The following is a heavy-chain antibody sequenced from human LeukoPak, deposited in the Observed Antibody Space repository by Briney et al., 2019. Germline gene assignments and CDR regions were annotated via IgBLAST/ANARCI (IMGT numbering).Heavy chain of an antibody. Sequence: PSETLSLTCTVSGGSISSYYWSWIRQPPGKGLEWIGYIYYSGSTNYNPSLKSRVTISVDTSKNQFSLKLSSVTAADTAVYYCARHGRYYGMDVWGQGTTVTVSS. CDR2: IYYSGST. D-gene: IGHD3/OR15-3a*01. CDR1: GGSISSYY. V-gene: IGHV4-59*08. CDR3: ARHGRYYGMDV. J-gene: IGHJ6*02.